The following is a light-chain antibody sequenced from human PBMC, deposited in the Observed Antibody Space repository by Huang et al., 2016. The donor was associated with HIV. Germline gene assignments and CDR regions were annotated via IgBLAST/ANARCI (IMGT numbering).Light chain of an antibody. Sequence: EIVLTQSPATLSVSPGERATLACRASQRVSSNLGWYQQKPGQAPRLLISGTSTRATDIPARFSGSGSATEFTLSISSLQSEDFAVYYCQQYNNWPYTFGQGTKLEIK. CDR1: QRVSSN. V-gene: IGKV3D-15*01. J-gene: IGKJ2*01. CDR2: GTS. CDR3: QQYNNWPYT.